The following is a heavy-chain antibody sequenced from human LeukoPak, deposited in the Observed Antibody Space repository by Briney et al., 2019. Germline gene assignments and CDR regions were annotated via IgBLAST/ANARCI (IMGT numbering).Heavy chain of an antibody. CDR2: ITWSGGST. Sequence: GGSLRLSCAASGFPFGDYGMSWVRQAPGKGLEWVSDITWSGGSTGYADSVRGRFTISRDSARDSLYLQMNSLRAEDTAFYYCARAFRYSTSSRTFDYWGQGTLVPVSS. J-gene: IGHJ4*02. V-gene: IGHV3-20*04. D-gene: IGHD6-6*01. CDR3: ARAFRYSTSSRTFDY. CDR1: GFPFGDYG.